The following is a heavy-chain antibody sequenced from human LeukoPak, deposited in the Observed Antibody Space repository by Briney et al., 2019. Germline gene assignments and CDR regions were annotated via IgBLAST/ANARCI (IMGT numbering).Heavy chain of an antibody. J-gene: IGHJ4*02. D-gene: IGHD2-8*02. CDR2: IDPNSGGT. Sequence: ASVTVSFKASGYTFTVYYIHWVRQAPGQGLEWMGWIDPNSGGTNYAQKFQGRVTLTRDTSISTVYMELSRLRFDDTAVYYCARLVSYWGQGTLVTVSS. CDR3: ARLVSY. CDR1: GYTFTVYY. V-gene: IGHV1-2*02.